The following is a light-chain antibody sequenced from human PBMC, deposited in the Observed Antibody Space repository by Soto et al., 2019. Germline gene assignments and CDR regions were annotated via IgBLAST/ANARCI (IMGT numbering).Light chain of an antibody. V-gene: IGKV3-15*01. CDR1: QSVSSN. CDR2: GAS. Sequence: EIVMTQSPATLSVSPGERATLSCWASQSVSSNLAWYQQKPGQAPRLLIYGASARAAGIPARFSGSGSGTECTLNISSLQSEDFAVYYCQQYNNCPPYTFGQGTKLEIK. J-gene: IGKJ2*01. CDR3: QQYNNCPPYT.